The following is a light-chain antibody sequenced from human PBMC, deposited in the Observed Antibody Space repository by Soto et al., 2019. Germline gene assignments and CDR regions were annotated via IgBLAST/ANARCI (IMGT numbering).Light chain of an antibody. CDR1: QRIGTY. J-gene: IGKJ1*01. CDR3: QQTASGPPWT. V-gene: IGKV1-39*01. Sequence: DVQMTQSPTSLSASVGDRVTISCRASQRIGTYLAWYQQKPGKAPRLLISGASSVQSGVPPRFSGSGSATDFFLTISSLRLEDVATYYCQQTASGPPWTFGQGTKVEI. CDR2: GAS.